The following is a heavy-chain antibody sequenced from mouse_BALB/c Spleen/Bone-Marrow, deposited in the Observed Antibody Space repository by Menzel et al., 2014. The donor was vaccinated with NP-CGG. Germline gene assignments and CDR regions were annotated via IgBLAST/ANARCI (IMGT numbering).Heavy chain of an antibody. V-gene: IGHV5-6-2*01. J-gene: IGHJ4*01. CDR1: GFTFXSYY. CDR3: ARLGNDDAMDY. D-gene: IGHD2-12*01. Sequence: EVKVVESGGGLVKLGGSLKLSCAASGFTFXSYYMSWVRQTPEKRLELVAAINSNGGSTYYPDTVKGRFTISRDNAKNTLYLQMSSLKSEDTALYYCARLGNDDAMDYWGQGTSVTVSS. CDR2: INSNGGST.